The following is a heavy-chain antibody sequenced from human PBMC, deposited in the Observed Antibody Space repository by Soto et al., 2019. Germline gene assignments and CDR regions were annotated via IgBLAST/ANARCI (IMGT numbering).Heavy chain of an antibody. CDR2: ISAYNGNT. V-gene: IGHV1-18*01. CDR1: GYTFTSYG. Sequence: GASVKVSCKASGYTFTSYGISWVRQAPGQGLEWMGWISAYNGNTNYAQKLQGRVTMTTDTSTSTAYMELRSLRSDDTAVYYCARDLAKDAYYDFWSGYIYDYYYMDVWGKGTTVTVSS. J-gene: IGHJ6*03. CDR3: ARDLAKDAYYDFWSGYIYDYYYMDV. D-gene: IGHD3-3*01.